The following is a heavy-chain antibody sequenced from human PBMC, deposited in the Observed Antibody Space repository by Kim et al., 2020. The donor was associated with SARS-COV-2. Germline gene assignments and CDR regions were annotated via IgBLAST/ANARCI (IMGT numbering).Heavy chain of an antibody. J-gene: IGHJ4*02. CDR2: ISYDGSNK. Sequence: GGSLRLSCAASGFTFSSYAMHWVRQAPGKGLEWVSVISYDGSNKYYADSVKGRFTISRDNSKNTLYLQMNSLRAEDTAVYYCSARGTPEGFDYWGQGTLVTVSS. V-gene: IGHV3-30*04. CDR3: SARGTPEGFDY. CDR1: GFTFSSYA.